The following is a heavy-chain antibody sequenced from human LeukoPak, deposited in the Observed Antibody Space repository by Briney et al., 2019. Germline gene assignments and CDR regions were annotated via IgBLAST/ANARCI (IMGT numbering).Heavy chain of an antibody. J-gene: IGHJ3*02. CDR1: GDSIKNGAYT. D-gene: IGHD5/OR15-5a*01. CDR3: ARQRTVSTTRGFDI. CDR2: IYHSGST. Sequence: PSETLSLTCAVSGDSIKNGAYTWSWIRQPPGKGLEWIGDIYHSGSTNYNPSLKSRVTLSVDMYKNQFSLNLSSVTAADTAVYWCARQRTVSTTRGFDIWGQGTMVTVSS. V-gene: IGHV4-30-2*01.